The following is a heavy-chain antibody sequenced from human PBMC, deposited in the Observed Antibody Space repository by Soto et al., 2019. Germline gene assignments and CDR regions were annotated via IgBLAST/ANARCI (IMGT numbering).Heavy chain of an antibody. V-gene: IGHV1-8*01. Sequence: GASVKVSCKASGYTFTSYDINWVRQATGQGLEWMGWMNPNSGNTGYAQKFRGRVTMTRNTSISTAYMELSSLRSEDTAVYYCARANIVVVTAIQPDAFDIWGQGTMVTVSS. CDR1: GYTFTSYD. D-gene: IGHD2-21*02. CDR3: ARANIVVVTAIQPDAFDI. J-gene: IGHJ3*02. CDR2: MNPNSGNT.